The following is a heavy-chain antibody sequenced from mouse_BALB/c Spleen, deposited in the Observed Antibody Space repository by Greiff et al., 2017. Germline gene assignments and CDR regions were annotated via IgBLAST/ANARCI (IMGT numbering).Heavy chain of an antibody. J-gene: IGHJ3*01. D-gene: IGHD2-14*01. CDR1: GYTFTSYY. V-gene: IGHV1S81*02. CDR2: INPSNGGT. CDR3: TREYDGSSWFAY. Sequence: VQRVESGAELVKPGASVKLSCKASGYTFTSYYMYWVKQRPGQGLEWIGEINPSNGGTNFNEKFKSKATLTVDKSSSTAYMQLSSLTSEDSAVYYCTREYDGSSWFAYWGQGTLVTVSA.